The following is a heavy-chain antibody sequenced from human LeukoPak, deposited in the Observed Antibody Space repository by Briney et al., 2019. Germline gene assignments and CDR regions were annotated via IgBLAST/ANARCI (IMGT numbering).Heavy chain of an antibody. D-gene: IGHD3-10*01. CDR2: IIPIFGTA. Sequence: GASVKVSCKASGGTFSSYAISWVRQAPGQGLEWMGGIIPIFGTANYAQKFQGRVTITADESTSTAYMELSSLRSEDTAVYYCARAHKPGDYYGSGSYWVIGYFDYWGQGALVTVSS. CDR3: ARAHKPGDYYGSGSYWVIGYFDY. J-gene: IGHJ4*02. V-gene: IGHV1-69*13. CDR1: GGTFSSYA.